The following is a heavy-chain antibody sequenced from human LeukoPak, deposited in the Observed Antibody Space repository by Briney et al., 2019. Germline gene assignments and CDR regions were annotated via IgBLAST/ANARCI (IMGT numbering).Heavy chain of an antibody. CDR1: GFTVISYE. J-gene: IGHJ4*02. V-gene: IGHV3-48*03. D-gene: IGHD6-13*01. CDR2: ISRSGNSI. Sequence: PGGSLRLSCAASGFTVISYEMNWVRQAPGKGLEWVSYISRSGNSIFYADSVKGRFTISRDNAKNSLYLQMNSLRAEDTAVYYCARALPSSYYYFDYWGQGTLVTVSS. CDR3: ARALPSSYYYFDY.